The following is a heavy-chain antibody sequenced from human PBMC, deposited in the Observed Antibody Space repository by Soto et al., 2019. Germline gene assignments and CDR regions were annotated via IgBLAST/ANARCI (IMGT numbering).Heavy chain of an antibody. CDR2: IFYDGSNK. J-gene: IGHJ4*02. CDR1: GFTFSPYG. V-gene: IGHV3-30*19. D-gene: IGHD3-10*01. CDR3: AKQSYYGSGSSYFDY. Sequence: GGSLRLSCAASGFTFSPYGMHWVRQAPGKGLEWVAVIFYDGSNKYYADSVKGRFTISRDNSKNTLYLQMNSLRAEDTAVYYCAKQSYYGSGSSYFDYWGQGTLVTVSS.